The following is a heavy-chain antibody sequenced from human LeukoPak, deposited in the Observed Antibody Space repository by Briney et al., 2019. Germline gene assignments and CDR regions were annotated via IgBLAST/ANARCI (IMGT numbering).Heavy chain of an antibody. J-gene: IGHJ4*02. V-gene: IGHV3-64D*09. CDR1: GFTFSRYA. Sequence: PGGSLRLSCPASGFTFSRYAMHWVRQAPGKGLEYVSAISNDGATTYYADSVKGRFTISRDNSKNTLFLQMSSLRAEDTAVYYCASGYGSGPYYKGYFDYWGQGTLVTVSS. CDR3: ASGYGSGPYYKGYFDY. CDR2: ISNDGATT. D-gene: IGHD3-10*01.